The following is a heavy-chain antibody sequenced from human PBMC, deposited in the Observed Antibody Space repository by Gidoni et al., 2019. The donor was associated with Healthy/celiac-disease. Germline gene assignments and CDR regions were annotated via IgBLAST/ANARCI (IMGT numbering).Heavy chain of an antibody. D-gene: IGHD6-6*01. J-gene: IGHJ4*02. CDR2: ISSSSSTI. V-gene: IGHV3-48*02. Sequence: EVQLVESGGGLVQPGGSLRLSCAASGSTVSSYSMNWVRQAPGKGLEWVSYISSSSSTIYYADSVKGRFTISRDNAKNSLYLQMNSLRDEDTAVYYCAREIAARPKAYFDYWGQGTLVTVSS. CDR1: GSTVSSYS. CDR3: AREIAARPKAYFDY.